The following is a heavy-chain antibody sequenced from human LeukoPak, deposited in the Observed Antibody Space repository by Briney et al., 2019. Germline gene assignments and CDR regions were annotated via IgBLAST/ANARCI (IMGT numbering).Heavy chain of an antibody. Sequence: SETLSLTCTVSGGSISSSSYYWGWIRQPPGKGLEWIGSIYYSGSTYYNPSLKSRVTISVDTSKNQFSLKLSSVTAADTAVYYCARGMTTVVDWGQGTLVTVSS. D-gene: IGHD4-23*01. J-gene: IGHJ4*02. V-gene: IGHV4-39*07. CDR3: ARGMTTVVD. CDR2: IYYSGST. CDR1: GGSISSSSYY.